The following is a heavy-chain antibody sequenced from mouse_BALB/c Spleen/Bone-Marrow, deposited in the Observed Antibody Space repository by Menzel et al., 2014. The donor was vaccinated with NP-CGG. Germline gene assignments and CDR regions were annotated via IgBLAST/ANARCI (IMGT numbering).Heavy chain of an antibody. D-gene: IGHD1-2*01. J-gene: IGHJ4*01. CDR1: GYTFXSYV. V-gene: IGHV1-14*01. CDR2: INPYNDGT. CDR3: ARGGYYGYYAMDY. Sequence: EVQLVESGPELVKPGASVKMSCKASGYTFXSYVMHWVKQKPGQGLEWIGYINPYNDGTKYNEKFKGKATLTSDKSSSTAYMELSSLTSEDSAVYYCARGGYYGYYAMDYWGQGTSVTVSS.